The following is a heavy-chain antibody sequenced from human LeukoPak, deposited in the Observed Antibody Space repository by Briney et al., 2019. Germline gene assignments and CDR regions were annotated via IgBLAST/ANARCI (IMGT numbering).Heavy chain of an antibody. CDR1: GFSLSTSGVG. Sequence: SGPTLVKPTQTLTLTFTFSGFSLSTSGVGVGWIRQPPVKALEWLALIYWNDDKLYSPSLKSRLTTTKDTSTNQAALTLTNIDPVDTATYYCAHSRQQLVPDYGGQGNLATVS. D-gene: IGHD6-13*01. CDR2: IYWNDDK. V-gene: IGHV2-5*01. CDR3: AHSRQQLVPDY. J-gene: IGHJ4*02.